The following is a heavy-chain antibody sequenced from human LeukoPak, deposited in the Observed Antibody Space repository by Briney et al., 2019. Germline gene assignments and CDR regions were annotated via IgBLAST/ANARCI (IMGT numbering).Heavy chain of an antibody. CDR1: GGSISSSSYY. V-gene: IGHV4-39*01. CDR2: IYYSGST. J-gene: IGHJ6*03. CDR3: ARQVGGSYYYYYYMDV. D-gene: IGHD1-26*01. Sequence: PSETLSLTCTVSGGSISSSSYYWGWIRQPPGKGLEWIGSIYYSGSTYYNPSLKSRVTISVDTSKNQFSLKLSSVTAADTAVYYCARQVGGSYYYYYYMDVWGKGTTVTVSS.